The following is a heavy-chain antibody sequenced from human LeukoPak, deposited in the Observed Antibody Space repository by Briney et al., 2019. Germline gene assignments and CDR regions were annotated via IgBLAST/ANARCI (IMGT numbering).Heavy chain of an antibody. CDR3: AITALGYSSSWYVPFDY. CDR2: IYYSGST. V-gene: IGHV4-39*01. J-gene: IGHJ4*02. CDR1: GGSISSSSYF. D-gene: IGHD6-13*01. Sequence: SETLSLTCTVSGGSISSSSYFWGWIRQPPGKGLEWIGIIYYSGSTYYNPSLKSRVTISVDTSKNQFSLKLSSVTAAVTAVYYCAITALGYSSSWYVPFDYWGQGTLVTVSS.